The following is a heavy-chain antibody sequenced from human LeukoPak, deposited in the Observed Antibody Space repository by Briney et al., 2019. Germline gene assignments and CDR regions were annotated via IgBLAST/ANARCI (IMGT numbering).Heavy chain of an antibody. Sequence: PSETLSLTCSVSGGSISSGDYYWSWIRQPAGQGLEWIGRIYARGSTNYYPSLKNRVTMSVDTSKNQFSLKLDSVTAADTAVYYRARAEWNNYFDSWGQGTLVTVSS. J-gene: IGHJ4*02. CDR1: GGSISSGDYY. D-gene: IGHD1/OR15-1a*01. V-gene: IGHV4-61*02. CDR3: ARAEWNNYFDS. CDR2: IYARGST.